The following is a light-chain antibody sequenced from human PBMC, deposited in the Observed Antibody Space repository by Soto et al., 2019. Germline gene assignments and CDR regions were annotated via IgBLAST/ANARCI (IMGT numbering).Light chain of an antibody. V-gene: IGKV1-9*01. CDR2: SAS. J-gene: IGKJ5*01. CDR1: QGISNS. CDR3: QQLYRYPIT. Sequence: DVQLTHSPSFVSLSAGDRVTITCRASQGISNSLACYQQKPGKAPKLLIYSASTLQSGVPSRFSGGFSGTEFTLTISSLQPEDFATYYCQQLYRYPITFGQGTRLEIK.